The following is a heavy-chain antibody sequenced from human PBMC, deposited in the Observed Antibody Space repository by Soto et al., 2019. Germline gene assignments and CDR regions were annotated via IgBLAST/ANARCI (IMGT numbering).Heavy chain of an antibody. CDR3: AATYYYDSSGYYSDDAFDI. D-gene: IGHD3-22*01. CDR1: GGSISSYY. Sequence: PSETLSLTCTVSGGSISSYYWSWIRQPPGKGLEWIGYIYYSGSTNYNPSLKSRVTISVDTSKNQFSLKLSSVTAADTAVYYCAATYYYDSSGYYSDDAFDIWGQGTMVTVSS. CDR2: IYYSGST. V-gene: IGHV4-59*01. J-gene: IGHJ3*02.